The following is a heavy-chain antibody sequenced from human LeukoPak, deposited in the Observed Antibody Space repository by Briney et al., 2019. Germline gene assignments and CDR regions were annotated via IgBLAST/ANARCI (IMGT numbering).Heavy chain of an antibody. D-gene: IGHD6-19*01. CDR1: GFTFSSYW. J-gene: IGHJ3*02. V-gene: IGHV3-7*03. CDR3: ARRWYSSGWYGAFDI. Sequence: GGSLRLSCAASGFTFSSYWMSWVRQASGKGLEWVANIKQDGSEKYYVDSVKGRFTISRDNAKNSLYLQMNSLRAEDTAVYYCARRWYSSGWYGAFDIWGQGTMVTVSS. CDR2: IKQDGSEK.